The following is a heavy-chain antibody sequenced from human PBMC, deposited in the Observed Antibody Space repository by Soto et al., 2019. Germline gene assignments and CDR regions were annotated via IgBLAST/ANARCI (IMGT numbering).Heavy chain of an antibody. CDR3: ARGSGIYDYIWGSYRYTYWFDP. J-gene: IGHJ5*02. CDR1: GYTFTSYD. Sequence: QVQLVQSGAEVKKPGASVKVSCKASGYTFTSYDINWVRQATGQGLEWMGWMNPNSGNTGYAQKFQGRVPMTRNTSISRAYMELSSLRSEDTAVYYCARGSGIYDYIWGSYRYTYWFDPWGQGTLVTVSS. CDR2: MNPNSGNT. D-gene: IGHD3-16*02. V-gene: IGHV1-8*01.